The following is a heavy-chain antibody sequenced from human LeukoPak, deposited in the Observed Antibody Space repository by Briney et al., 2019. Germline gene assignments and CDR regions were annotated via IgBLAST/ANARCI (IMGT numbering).Heavy chain of an antibody. CDR2: IKEDGSEK. Sequence: GGSLRLSCAASGFTFSSYWMSWVRQAPGKGLEWVANIKEDGSEKYYVDSVKGRFTISRDNAKNSLYLQMNSLRADDTAVYYCARGPFTSISKYFDYWGQGTLVTVSS. CDR1: GFTFSSYW. D-gene: IGHD2-2*01. V-gene: IGHV3-7*01. CDR3: ARGPFTSISKYFDY. J-gene: IGHJ4*02.